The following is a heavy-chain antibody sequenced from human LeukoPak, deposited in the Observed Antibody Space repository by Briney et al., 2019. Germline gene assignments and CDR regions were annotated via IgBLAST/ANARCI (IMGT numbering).Heavy chain of an antibody. V-gene: IGHV1-46*01. CDR2: INPSGGST. CDR3: ASGKAAAGTRDAFDI. D-gene: IGHD6-13*01. CDR1: GYTFTSYY. J-gene: IGHJ3*02. Sequence: ASVKVSCKASGYTFTSYYMHWVRQAPGQGLEWMGIINPSGGSTSYAQKFQGRVTMTRDTSTSAVYMELSSLRSEDTAVYYCASGKAAAGTRDAFDIWGQGTMVTVSS.